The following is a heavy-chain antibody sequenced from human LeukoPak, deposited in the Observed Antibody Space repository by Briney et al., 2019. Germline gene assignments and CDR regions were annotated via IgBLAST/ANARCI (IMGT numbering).Heavy chain of an antibody. J-gene: IGHJ3*02. CDR2: ISSSSSYI. CDR3: ARELGAFDI. V-gene: IGHV3-21*01. Sequence: PGGSLRLSCAASGFTFSSYTMNWVRQAPGKGLEWVSSISSSSSYIYYADSLKGRFTTSRDNAKNSLYLQMNSLRAEDTAVYYCARELGAFDIWGQGTMVTVSS. D-gene: IGHD7-27*01. CDR1: GFTFSSYT.